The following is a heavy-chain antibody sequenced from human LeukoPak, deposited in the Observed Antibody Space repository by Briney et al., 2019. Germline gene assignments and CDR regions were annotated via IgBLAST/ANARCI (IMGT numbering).Heavy chain of an antibody. CDR3: ARDLANAFDI. CDR1: GFTFSSYS. J-gene: IGHJ3*02. Sequence: GGSLRLSCAASGFTFSSYSMNWVRQAPGKGLEWVSSISSSSSYIYYADSVKGLFTISRDNAKNSLYLQMNSLRAEDTAVYYCARDLANAFDIWGQGTMVTVSS. V-gene: IGHV3-21*03. CDR2: ISSSSSYI.